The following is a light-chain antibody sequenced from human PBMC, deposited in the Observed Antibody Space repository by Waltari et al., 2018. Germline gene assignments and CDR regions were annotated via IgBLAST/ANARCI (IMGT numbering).Light chain of an antibody. J-gene: IGKJ1*01. Sequence: DIQMTQSPSTLSASVGDRVTITCRASQSISSWLAWYQQKPGKAPKLLIYKASSLESGVPSRCSGSGSGTEFTLTISSLQPDDFATYYCQQYNKQWTFGQGTKVEIK. V-gene: IGKV1-5*03. CDR3: QQYNKQWT. CDR2: KAS. CDR1: QSISSW.